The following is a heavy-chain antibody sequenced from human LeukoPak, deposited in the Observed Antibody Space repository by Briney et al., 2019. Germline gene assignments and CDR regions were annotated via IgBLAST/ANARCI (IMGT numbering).Heavy chain of an antibody. Sequence: PSETLSLTCTVSGGSISGYYWSWIRQPPGKGLEGIRYIYYSGSTNYNPSLKSRVTISVDTYKNQFALKLSSVTAADTAVYYCARGREWEPKVFDYWGQGTLVTVSS. CDR2: IYYSGST. V-gene: IGHV4-59*01. CDR3: ARGREWEPKVFDY. CDR1: GGSISGYY. D-gene: IGHD1-26*01. J-gene: IGHJ4*02.